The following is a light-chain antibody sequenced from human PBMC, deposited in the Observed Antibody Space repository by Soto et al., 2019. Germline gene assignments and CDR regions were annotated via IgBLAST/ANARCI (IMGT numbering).Light chain of an antibody. CDR2: EVS. V-gene: IGLV2-18*02. CDR3: SSYTSSITYV. Sequence: QSVLTQPPSVSGSPGQSVTISCTGTSSDVGSYNRVSWYQQPPGTAPKLMIYEVSNRPSGVPDRFSGSKSGNTASLTISGLPDEDEDDYYCSSYTSSITYVFGTGTKVTVL. CDR1: SSDVGSYNR. J-gene: IGLJ1*01.